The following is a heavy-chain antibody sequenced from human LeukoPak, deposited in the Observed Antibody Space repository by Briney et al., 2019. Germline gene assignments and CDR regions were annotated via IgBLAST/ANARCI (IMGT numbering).Heavy chain of an antibody. Sequence: GGSLRLSCAASGLTVSSNYMSWVRQAPGKGLEWVSVIYSGGSTYYADSVKGRFTISRDNSKNTLYLQMNSLRAEDTAVYYCAGASSSSSWYYYYYYMDVWGKGTTVTVSS. J-gene: IGHJ6*03. CDR1: GLTVSSNY. CDR3: AGASSSSSWYYYYYYMDV. D-gene: IGHD6-13*01. V-gene: IGHV3-53*01. CDR2: IYSGGST.